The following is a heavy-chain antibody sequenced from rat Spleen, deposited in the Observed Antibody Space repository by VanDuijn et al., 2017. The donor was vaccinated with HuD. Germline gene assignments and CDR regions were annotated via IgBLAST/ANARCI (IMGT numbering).Heavy chain of an antibody. J-gene: IGHJ3*01. V-gene: IGHV6-6*01. D-gene: IGHD1-1*01. Sequence: EVQVLESGGGLVQPGNPLKLSCATSGFTFSTAWMYWYRQFPEKRLEWVARIKAKSNNYATDYTESVKGRFTISRDDSKSSIYLQMNNLKEEDTAIYYCAGPYYSSGGGPLAYWGQGTLVTVSS. CDR2: IKAKSNNYAT. CDR1: GFTFSTAW. CDR3: AGPYYSSGGGPLAY.